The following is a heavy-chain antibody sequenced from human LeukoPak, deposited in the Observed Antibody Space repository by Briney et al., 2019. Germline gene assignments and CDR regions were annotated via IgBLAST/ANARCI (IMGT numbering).Heavy chain of an antibody. CDR3: ASRGYSSGWLDY. CDR1: GVSISSSNW. Sequence: SETLSLTCAVSGVSISSSNWWSWVRQPPGKGLEWIGEIYHSGSTNYNPSLKSRVTISVDKSRNQFSLKLSSVTAADTAVYSCASRGYSSGWLDYWGQGTLVTVSS. J-gene: IGHJ4*02. V-gene: IGHV4-4*02. D-gene: IGHD6-19*01. CDR2: IYHSGST.